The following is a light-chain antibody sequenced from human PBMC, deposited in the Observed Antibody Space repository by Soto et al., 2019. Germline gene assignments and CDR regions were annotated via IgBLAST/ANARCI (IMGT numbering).Light chain of an antibody. CDR3: QQYNNWPPIN. V-gene: IGKV3-15*01. CDR2: GAS. CDR1: QSVSSSY. Sequence: IVLTHSPGTLSLSPGERATLSCRASQSVSSSYLAWYQQKPGQAPRLLIYGASTRATAIPARFSGGGSGTEFTLTISSLQSEDFAVYYCQQYNNWPPINFGQGTRLEIK. J-gene: IGKJ5*01.